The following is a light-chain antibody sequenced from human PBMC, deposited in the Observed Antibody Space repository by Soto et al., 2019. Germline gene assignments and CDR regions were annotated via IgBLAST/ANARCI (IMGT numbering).Light chain of an antibody. CDR3: AAWDDSLTGHVV. CDR2: RNN. Sequence: QSVLTQPPSASGTPGQRVSISCSGSISNIGSNYVYWYQQLPGTAPKLLIYRNNQRPSGVPDRFSGSKSGTSASLAISGLRSEDEAAYYCAAWDDSLTGHVVFGGGTKLTVL. V-gene: IGLV1-47*01. CDR1: ISNIGSNY. J-gene: IGLJ2*01.